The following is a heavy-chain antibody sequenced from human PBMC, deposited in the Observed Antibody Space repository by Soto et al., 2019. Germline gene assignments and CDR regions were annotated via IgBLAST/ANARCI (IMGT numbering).Heavy chain of an antibody. CDR2: IYYSGST. D-gene: IGHD2-2*02. CDR1: GGSISSGDYY. CDR3: ARAGCSSTSCYSFSPNWFDP. J-gene: IGHJ5*02. V-gene: IGHV4-30-4*01. Sequence: SETLSLTCTVSGGSISSGDYYWSWIRQPPGKGLEWIGYIYYSGSTYYNPSLKSRVTISVDTSKNQFSLKLSSVTAADTAVYYCARAGCSSTSCYSFSPNWFDPWGQGXLVTVYS.